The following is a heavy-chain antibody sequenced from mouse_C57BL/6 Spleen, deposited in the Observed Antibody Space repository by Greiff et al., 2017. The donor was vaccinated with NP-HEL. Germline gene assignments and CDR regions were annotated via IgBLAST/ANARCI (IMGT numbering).Heavy chain of an antibody. CDR1: GFTFSSYA. D-gene: IGHD2-2*01. Sequence: DVMLVESGGGLVKPGGSLKLSCAASGFTFSSYAMSWVRQTPEKRLAWVATISDGGSYTYYPDNVKGRFTISRDNAKNNLYLQMSHLKSEDTAMYYCARGGGGYDAYAMDYWGQGTSVTVSS. V-gene: IGHV5-4*03. CDR2: ISDGGSYT. CDR3: ARGGGGYDAYAMDY. J-gene: IGHJ4*01.